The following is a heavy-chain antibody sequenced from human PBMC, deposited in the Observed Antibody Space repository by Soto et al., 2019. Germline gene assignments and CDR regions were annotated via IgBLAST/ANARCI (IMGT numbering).Heavy chain of an antibody. CDR3: ARDTYCSSTSCEGSWFDP. J-gene: IGHJ5*02. CDR1: GFTFSSYS. V-gene: IGHV3-48*02. D-gene: IGHD2-2*01. Sequence: EVQLVESGGGLVQPGGSLRLSCAASGFTFSSYSMNWVRQAPGKGLEWVSYISSSSSTIYYADSVKGRFTISRDNAKNSLYLQMNSLRDEDTAVYYCARDTYCSSTSCEGSWFDPWGRGTLVTVSS. CDR2: ISSSSSTI.